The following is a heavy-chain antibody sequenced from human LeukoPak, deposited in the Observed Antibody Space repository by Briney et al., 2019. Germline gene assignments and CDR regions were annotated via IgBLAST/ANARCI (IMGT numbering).Heavy chain of an antibody. CDR1: GRSLSSYY. D-gene: IGHD6-6*01. V-gene: IGHV4-59*01. Sequence: WETLFLTCSVSGRSLSSYYWSWIRQPPGKGLEWIGYIYYSGNTNYNPSLKSRVTISIDTSKNQFSLKLTSVTAADTAVYYCAREDLGEYSSSSVRTDYWGQGTLVTVCS. J-gene: IGHJ4*02. CDR3: AREDLGEYSSSSVRTDY. CDR2: IYYSGNT.